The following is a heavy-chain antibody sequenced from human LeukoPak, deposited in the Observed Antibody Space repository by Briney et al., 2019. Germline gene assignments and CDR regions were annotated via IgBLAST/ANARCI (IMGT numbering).Heavy chain of an antibody. CDR2: ISSSGSTI. CDR3: ARDQGFHQQLGKPMDV. CDR1: GFTFSNAW. J-gene: IGHJ6*03. Sequence: GGSLRLSCAASGFTFSNAWMNWVRQAPGKGLEWVSYISSSGSTIYYADSVKGRFTISRDNAKNSLYLQMNSLRAEDTAVYYCARDQGFHQQLGKPMDVWGKGTTVTISS. D-gene: IGHD6-13*01. V-gene: IGHV3-48*04.